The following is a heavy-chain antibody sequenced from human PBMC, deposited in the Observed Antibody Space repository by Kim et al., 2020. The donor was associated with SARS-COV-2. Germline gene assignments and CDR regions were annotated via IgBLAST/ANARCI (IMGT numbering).Heavy chain of an antibody. J-gene: IGHJ2*01. Sequence: STYSTPSLKSRVTISVDTSKNQFSLKLSSVTAAYTAVYYCASSGDWYFDLWGRGTLVTVSS. CDR2: ST. CDR3: ASSGDWYFDL. V-gene: IGHV4-31*02. D-gene: IGHD2-15*01.